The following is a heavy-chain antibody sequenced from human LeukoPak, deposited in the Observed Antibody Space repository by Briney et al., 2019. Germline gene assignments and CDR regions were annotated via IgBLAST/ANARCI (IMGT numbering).Heavy chain of an antibody. D-gene: IGHD3-10*01. V-gene: IGHV3-23*01. CDR3: AKDSLFYYGSGSYYRGDYFDY. CDR2: ISGSGGST. CDR1: GFTFSSYA. J-gene: IGHJ4*02. Sequence: GGSLRLSCAASGFTFSSYAMSWVRQAPGKALEWVSAISGSGGSTYYADSVKGRFTISRDNSKNTLYLQMNSLRAEDTAVYYCAKDSLFYYGSGSYYRGDYFDYWGQGTLVTVSS.